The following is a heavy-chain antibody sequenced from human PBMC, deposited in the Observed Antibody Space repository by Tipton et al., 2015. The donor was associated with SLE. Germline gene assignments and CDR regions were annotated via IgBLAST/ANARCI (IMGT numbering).Heavy chain of an antibody. D-gene: IGHD3-10*01. CDR3: ATLDASGSYPFDY. CDR1: GYSISSGYY. Sequence: LRLSCKVSGYSISSGYYWGWIRQSPGKGLEWIGSIHERGSTFYNPSLQSRVTLSVDTSKNQFSLKLTSVTAADTAVYYCATLDASGSYPFDYWGQGTRVTVSS. CDR2: IHERGST. V-gene: IGHV4-38-2*02. J-gene: IGHJ4*02.